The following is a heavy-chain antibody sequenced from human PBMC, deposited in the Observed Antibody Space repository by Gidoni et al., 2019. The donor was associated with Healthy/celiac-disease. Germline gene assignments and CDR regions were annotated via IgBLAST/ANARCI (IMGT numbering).Heavy chain of an antibody. J-gene: IGHJ4*02. CDR1: GYTFTGYY. V-gene: IGHV1-2*02. D-gene: IGHD6-13*01. CDR2: INPNSGGT. Sequence: QVPLAQSGAEEKKPGASVKVSCKASGYTFTGYYMHWVRQAPGQGLEWMGWINPNSGGTNYAQKFQGRVTMTRDTSISTAYMELSRLRSDDTAVYYCARVRGYSSSWNDWGQGTLVTVSS. CDR3: ARVRGYSSSWND.